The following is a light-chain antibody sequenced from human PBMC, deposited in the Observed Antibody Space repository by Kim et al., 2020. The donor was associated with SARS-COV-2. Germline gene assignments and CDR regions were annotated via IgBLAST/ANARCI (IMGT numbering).Light chain of an antibody. CDR3: QQYGSSPRT. V-gene: IGKV3-20*01. J-gene: IGKJ2*01. CDR2: GAS. Sequence: EIVLTQSPGTLSLSPGERATLSCRASQSVSSSYLAWYQQKPGQPPRLLIYGASSRATGIPDRFSGSGSGTDFTLTISRLDPEDFAVYYCQQYGSSPRTFGQGTKLEI. CDR1: QSVSSSY.